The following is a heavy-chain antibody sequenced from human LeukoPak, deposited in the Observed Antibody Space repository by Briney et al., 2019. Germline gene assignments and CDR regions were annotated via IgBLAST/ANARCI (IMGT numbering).Heavy chain of an antibody. CDR2: ISYIGST. Sequence: PSETLSLTCTVSGVSISRYYWSWIRQPPGKGLEWVGYISYIGSTNYNPSLKSRVTISVDTSKNQFSLKVSSVTAADTAVYYCARHLYSGTSLPVFDYWGQGTLVTVSS. CDR3: ARHLYSGTSLPVFDY. D-gene: IGHD1-26*01. CDR1: GVSISRYY. V-gene: IGHV4-59*08. J-gene: IGHJ4*02.